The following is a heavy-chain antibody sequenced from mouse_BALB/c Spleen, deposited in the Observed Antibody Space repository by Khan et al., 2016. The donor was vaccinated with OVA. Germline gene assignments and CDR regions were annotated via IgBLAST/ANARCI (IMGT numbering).Heavy chain of an antibody. CDR1: GFTFSSFV. V-gene: IGHV5-9-1*01. J-gene: IGHJ3*01. D-gene: IGHD2-1*01. Sequence: EVELVESGGVLVEPGGSLKLSCAASGFTFSSFVMSWVRQTPEKRLEWVATISSAATYTYYPDSVKGRFTISRDNAKNTLYLQMNSLRSDDTAIYYCANGNYCWFAYWGQGTLVTVST. CDR3: ANGNYCWFAY. CDR2: ISSAATYT.